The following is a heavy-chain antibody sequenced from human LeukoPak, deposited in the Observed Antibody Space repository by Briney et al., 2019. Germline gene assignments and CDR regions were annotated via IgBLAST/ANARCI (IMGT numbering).Heavy chain of an antibody. Sequence: GGSLRLSCAASGFTVSSNYMSWVRQAPGKGLEWVSVIYSGGSTYYADSVKGRFTISRDNSKNTLYLQMNSLRAEDTAVYYCAKFTRSGLLQYTVDYWGQGTLVTVSS. CDR2: IYSGGST. CDR1: GFTVSSNY. D-gene: IGHD4-11*01. CDR3: AKFTRSGLLQYTVDY. V-gene: IGHV3-53*01. J-gene: IGHJ4*02.